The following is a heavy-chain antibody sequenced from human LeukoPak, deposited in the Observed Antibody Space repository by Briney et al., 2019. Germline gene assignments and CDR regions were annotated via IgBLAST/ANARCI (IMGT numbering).Heavy chain of an antibody. J-gene: IGHJ6*02. V-gene: IGHV4-59*08. D-gene: IGHD1-26*01. CDR2: IYYSGST. CDR3: ARLFYSGSYYVGHYYYGMDV. CDR1: GGSISSYY. Sequence: SETLSLTCTVSGGSISSYYWSWIRQPPGKGLEWIGYIYYSGSTNYNPSLKSRVTISVDTSKNQFSLKLSSVTAADTAVYYCARLFYSGSYYVGHYYYGMDVWGQGTTVTVSS.